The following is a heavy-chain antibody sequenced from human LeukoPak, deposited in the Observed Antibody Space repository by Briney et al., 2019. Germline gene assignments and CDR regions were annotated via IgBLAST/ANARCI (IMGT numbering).Heavy chain of an antibody. CDR2: IHLDGSEK. V-gene: IGHV3-7*05. D-gene: IGHD2-2*01. J-gene: IGHJ4*02. Sequence: GGSLRLSCAASGFTFSSYWMSWVRQAPGKGLVWVANIHLDGSEKYYVDSVKGRFTISRDNAKNSLYLQMNSLRAEDTAVYYCAKLGYCSSTSCYVRLPDYWGQGTLVTVSS. CDR1: GFTFSSYW. CDR3: AKLGYCSSTSCYVRLPDY.